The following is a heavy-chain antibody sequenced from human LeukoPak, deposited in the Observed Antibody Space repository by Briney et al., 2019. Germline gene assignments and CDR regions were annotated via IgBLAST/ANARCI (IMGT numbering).Heavy chain of an antibody. Sequence: ASVKVSCKASGHTFTSYGISWVRQAPGQGLEWMGWISAYNGNTNYAQKLQGRVTMTTDTSTSTAYMELRSLRSDDTAVYYCAKVGFEMTTVPYYYYGMDVWGQGTTVTVSS. CDR1: GHTFTSYG. D-gene: IGHD4-11*01. V-gene: IGHV1-18*01. J-gene: IGHJ6*02. CDR3: AKVGFEMTTVPYYYYGMDV. CDR2: ISAYNGNT.